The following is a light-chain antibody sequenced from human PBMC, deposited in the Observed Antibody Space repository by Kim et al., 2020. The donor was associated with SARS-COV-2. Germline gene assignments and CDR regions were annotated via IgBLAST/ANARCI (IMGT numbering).Light chain of an antibody. CDR3: QQYGSSPCT. J-gene: IGKJ2*02. V-gene: IGKV3-20*01. CDR1: QSVSRSY. Sequence: LSPGERATLSCRASQSVSRSYLAWYQQKPGQAPRLLIYGASSRATGIPDRFSGSGSGTDFTLTISRLEPEDFAVYYCQQYGSSPCTFGQGTKLEI. CDR2: GAS.